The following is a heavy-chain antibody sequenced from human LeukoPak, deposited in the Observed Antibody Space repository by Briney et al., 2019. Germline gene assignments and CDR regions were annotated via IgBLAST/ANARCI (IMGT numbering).Heavy chain of an antibody. D-gene: IGHD3-10*01. J-gene: IGHJ4*02. V-gene: IGHV3-74*01. CDR1: GFTFSNLW. Sequence: PGGSLRLSCAASGFTFSNLWMHWVRQAPGKGLVWVSRIYTDGSFTTYADSLKGRFTISRDNAKNTLYLQMNSLRVEDTAVYYCTRVTSGAYFDYWGQGALVTVSS. CDR3: TRVTSGAYFDY. CDR2: IYTDGSFT.